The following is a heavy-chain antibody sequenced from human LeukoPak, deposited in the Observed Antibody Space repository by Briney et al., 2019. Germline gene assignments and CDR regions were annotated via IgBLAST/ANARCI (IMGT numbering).Heavy chain of an antibody. Sequence: PGRSLRLSCAASGFTFDDYAMHWVRQAPGKGLEWVSGISWNSGSIGYADSVKGRFTISRDNAKNSLYLQMNSLRAEDTAVYYCARDGNFDIWGQGTMVTVSS. CDR1: GFTFDDYA. J-gene: IGHJ3*02. CDR2: ISWNSGSI. V-gene: IGHV3-9*01. CDR3: ARDGNFDI.